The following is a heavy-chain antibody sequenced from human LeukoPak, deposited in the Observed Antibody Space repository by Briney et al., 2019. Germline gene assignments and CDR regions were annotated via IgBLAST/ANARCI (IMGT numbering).Heavy chain of an antibody. V-gene: IGHV4-39*02. J-gene: IGHJ6*02. D-gene: IGHD2-21*02. CDR1: GAXISSISYY. CDR3: ARVPFDTDSYYYYFGMDV. CDR2: IYSSGST. Sequence: SETLSLTCTVSGAXISSISYYWGWIRQPPGKGLEWIGSIYSSGSTYCNPSLKSRVTISVDTSKNHFSLKLSSVTAADTAVYYCARVPFDTDSYYYYFGMDVWGQGNTVTVSS.